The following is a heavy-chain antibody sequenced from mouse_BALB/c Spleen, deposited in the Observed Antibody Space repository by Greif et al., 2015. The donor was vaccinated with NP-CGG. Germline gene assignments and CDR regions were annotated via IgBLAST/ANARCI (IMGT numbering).Heavy chain of an antibody. CDR3: APLYDAFAY. CDR2: ISHSGST. D-gene: IGHD2-12*01. CDR1: GYSITSDYA. Sequence: EVQLQESGPGLVKPSQSLSLTCTVTGYSITSDYAWNWIRQFPGNKLEWMGYISHSGSTSYNPSLKSRISITRDTSKNQFFLQLNSVTTEDTATYYCAPLYDAFAYWGQGTLVTVSA. J-gene: IGHJ3*01. V-gene: IGHV3-2*02.